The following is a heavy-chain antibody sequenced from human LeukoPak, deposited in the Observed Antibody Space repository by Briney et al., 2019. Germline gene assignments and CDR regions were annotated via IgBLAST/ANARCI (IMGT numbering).Heavy chain of an antibody. J-gene: IGHJ4*02. D-gene: IGHD6-25*01. CDR3: ARDTSAGAFDY. CDR1: GGSISSYY. CDR2: IYYSGSN. Sequence: SGTLSLTCTVSGGSISSYYWSWIRQPPGKGLEWIGYIYYSGSNNYNPSLKSRVTISVDTSKNQFSLKLSSVTAADTAVYYCARDTSAGAFDYWGQGTLVTVSS. V-gene: IGHV4-59*01.